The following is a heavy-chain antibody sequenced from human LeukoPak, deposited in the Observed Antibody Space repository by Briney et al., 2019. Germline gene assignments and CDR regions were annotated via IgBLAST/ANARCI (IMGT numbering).Heavy chain of an antibody. CDR2: IYHSGST. CDR3: ARGRIGDYEGYFDY. CDR1: GGSISSGGYS. Sequence: SETLSLTCAVSGGSISSGGYSWSWIRQPPGKGLGWIGYIYHSGSTYYNPSLKSRVTISVDRSKNQFSLKLSSVTAADTAVYYCARGRIGDYEGYFDYWGQGTLVTVSS. D-gene: IGHD4-17*01. J-gene: IGHJ4*02. V-gene: IGHV4-30-2*01.